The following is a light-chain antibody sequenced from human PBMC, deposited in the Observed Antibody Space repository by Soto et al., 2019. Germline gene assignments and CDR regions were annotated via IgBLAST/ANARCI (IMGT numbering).Light chain of an antibody. CDR3: QQYNGYGSWT. J-gene: IGKJ1*01. CDR2: KPS. V-gene: IGKV1-5*03. CDR1: QSIVGW. Sequence: DIQMTQSPSNLSASVGDRVTITCRASQSIVGWLAWYQQKPGKAPKLLIYKPSTLESGVPSRFSGSASGTEFTLTISRLQPDDFANYYCQQYNGYGSWTFGQGTKVAIK.